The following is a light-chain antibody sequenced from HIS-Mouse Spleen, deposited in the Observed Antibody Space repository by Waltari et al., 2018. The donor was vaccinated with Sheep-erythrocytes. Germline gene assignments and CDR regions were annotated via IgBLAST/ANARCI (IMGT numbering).Light chain of an antibody. J-gene: IGKJ4*01. V-gene: IGKV1-13*02. Sequence: AIQLTQSPSSLSASVGDRVTITCPARQGISSDLAWYQQKPGKAPKILVYDASSLESGVPSRFSGSRSGTDFTLTISSLQPEDFATYYCQQFNSYPLTFGGGTKVEIK. CDR2: DAS. CDR3: QQFNSYPLT. CDR1: QGISSD.